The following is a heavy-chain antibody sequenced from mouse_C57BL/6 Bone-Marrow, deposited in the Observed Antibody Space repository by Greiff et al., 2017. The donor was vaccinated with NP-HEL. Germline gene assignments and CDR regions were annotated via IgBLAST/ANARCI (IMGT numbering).Heavy chain of an antibody. V-gene: IGHV14-4*01. CDR2: IDPENGDT. Sequence: VQLQQSGAELVRPGASVKLSCTASGFNIKDDYMHWVKQRPEQGLEWLGWIDPENGDTEYASKFQGKATITAYTSSNTAYLQLSSLTSEDTAVYYCTTDDYDDWFAYWGQGTLVTVSA. CDR1: GFNIKDDY. J-gene: IGHJ3*01. D-gene: IGHD2-4*01. CDR3: TTDDYDDWFAY.